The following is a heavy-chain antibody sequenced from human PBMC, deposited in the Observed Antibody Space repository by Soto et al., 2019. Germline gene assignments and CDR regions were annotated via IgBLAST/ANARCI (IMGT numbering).Heavy chain of an antibody. D-gene: IGHD6-13*01. Sequence: QVQLVQSGAEVKKPGASVKVSCKASGYTFTSYGISWVRQAPGQGLEWMGWISAYNGNTNYAQKLQGRVTMTTDTSTRTAYIELRSLRSDDTAVYYCARGPYSSSLSTYWYFDYWGQGTLVTVSS. J-gene: IGHJ4*02. CDR1: GYTFTSYG. V-gene: IGHV1-18*01. CDR3: ARGPYSSSLSTYWYFDY. CDR2: ISAYNGNT.